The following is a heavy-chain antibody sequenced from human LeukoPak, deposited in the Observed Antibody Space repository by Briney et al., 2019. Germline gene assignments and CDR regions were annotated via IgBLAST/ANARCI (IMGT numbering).Heavy chain of an antibody. J-gene: IGHJ5*02. CDR3: ARHYCDSSGYSSWFDP. V-gene: IGHV3-21*01. Sequence: GGSLRLSCAASGFTFSSYSMNWVRQAPGKGLEWVSSISSSSSYVYYADSVKGRFTISRDNAKNSLYLQMNSLRAEDTAVYYCARHYCDSSGYSSWFDPWGQGTLVTVSS. CDR1: GFTFSSYS. CDR2: ISSSSSYV. D-gene: IGHD3-22*01.